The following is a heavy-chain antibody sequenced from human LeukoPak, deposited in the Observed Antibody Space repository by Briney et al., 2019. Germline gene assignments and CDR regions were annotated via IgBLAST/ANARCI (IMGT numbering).Heavy chain of an antibody. V-gene: IGHV3-23*01. Sequence: GGSLRLSCAASGFTFSSYAMSRVRQAPGKGLEWVSAISGSGGSTYYADSVKGRFTISRDNSKNTLYLQMNSLRAEDTAVYYCAKGPPTEYQLLSTFDYWGQGTLVTVSS. J-gene: IGHJ4*02. CDR3: AKGPPTEYQLLSTFDY. CDR1: GFTFSSYA. CDR2: ISGSGGST. D-gene: IGHD2-2*01.